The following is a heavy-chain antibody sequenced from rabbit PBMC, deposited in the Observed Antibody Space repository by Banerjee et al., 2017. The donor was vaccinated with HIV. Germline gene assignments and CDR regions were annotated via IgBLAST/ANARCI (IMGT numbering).Heavy chain of an antibody. D-gene: IGHD1-1*01. CDR2: IDPVFHNT. CDR3: VRGGSGGSGGYIPIFSL. Sequence: QLKETGGGLVQPGGSLTLSCKASGFDLTNDYMTWVRQAPGKGLEWIGYIDPVFHNTYYASWVNGRFTISSDNAQNTVDLQLNSLTAADTATYFCVRGGSGGSGGYIPIFSLWGQGTLVTVS. V-gene: IGHV1S7*01. CDR1: GFDLTNDY. J-gene: IGHJ3*01.